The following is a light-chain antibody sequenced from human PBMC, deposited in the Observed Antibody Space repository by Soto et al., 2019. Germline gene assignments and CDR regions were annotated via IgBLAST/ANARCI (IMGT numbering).Light chain of an antibody. Sequence: QSALTQPASVYGSPGQSITISCTGTSSDIGGYNYVSWYQQLPGKVPKLIIYDVSNRPSGVSDRFSGSKSGNAASLTISGLQAEDEADYYCSSYTSTSTLYVFGTGTKVTVL. CDR3: SSYTSTSTLYV. CDR2: DVS. J-gene: IGLJ1*01. CDR1: SSDIGGYNY. V-gene: IGLV2-14*03.